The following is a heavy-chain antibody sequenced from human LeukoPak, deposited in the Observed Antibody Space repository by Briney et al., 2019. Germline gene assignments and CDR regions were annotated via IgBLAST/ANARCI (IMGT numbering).Heavy chain of an antibody. Sequence: ASVTVSCTTSGYDFISYGFSWVRQAPGQGLEWMGWISASNGNTKYAQKFQGRVTMTTDSSTNTAYMDLRSLGFDDTAVYYCVRDPGELIVATTFDYWGQGTLVTVSS. V-gene: IGHV1-18*01. CDR2: ISASNGNT. CDR1: GYDFISYG. J-gene: IGHJ4*02. D-gene: IGHD5-12*01. CDR3: VRDPGELIVATTFDY.